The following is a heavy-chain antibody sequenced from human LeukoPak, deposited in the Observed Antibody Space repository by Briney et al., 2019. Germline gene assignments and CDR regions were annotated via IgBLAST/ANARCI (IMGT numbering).Heavy chain of an antibody. Sequence: SETLSLTCTVSGGSISSSSYYWGWIRQPPGKGLECIGSIYYSGSTYYNPSLKSRVTISVDTSKNQFSLKLSSVTAADTAVYYCARDRGYSYGFEDYFDYWGQGTLVTVSS. D-gene: IGHD5-18*01. J-gene: IGHJ4*02. CDR1: GGSISSSSYY. V-gene: IGHV4-39*07. CDR2: IYYSGST. CDR3: ARDRGYSYGFEDYFDY.